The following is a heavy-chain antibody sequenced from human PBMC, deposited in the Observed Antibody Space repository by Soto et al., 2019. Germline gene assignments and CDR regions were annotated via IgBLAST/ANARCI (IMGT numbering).Heavy chain of an antibody. Sequence: QVQLQESGPGLVKPSETLSLPCAVSGDSISSYYCMWIRQPPGKGLESIGYLYYGRSANYNPSLRSRVTLSVDTSTNQCSLTLSSMTAADTAVYYCALRSMAVVPEYWGQGTLVTVSS. V-gene: IGHV4-59*01. CDR3: ALRSMAVVPEY. CDR2: LYYGRSA. J-gene: IGHJ4*02. D-gene: IGHD3-22*01. CDR1: GDSISSYY.